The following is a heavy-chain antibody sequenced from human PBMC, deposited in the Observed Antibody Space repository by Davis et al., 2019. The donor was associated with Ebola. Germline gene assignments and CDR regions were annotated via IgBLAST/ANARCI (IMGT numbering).Heavy chain of an antibody. Sequence: PGGSLRLSCVASGLNFNRYWMTWVRQAPGKGLEWVANIKQDGSERYYVDSVKGRFTISRDNSRNTLFLQVNSLRVEDTAVYYCARDPAIGQPLSTFDVWGQGTTVTVAS. V-gene: IGHV3-7*01. CDR3: ARDPAIGQPLSTFDV. J-gene: IGHJ3*01. CDR1: GLNFNRYW. CDR2: IKQDGSER. D-gene: IGHD1-14*01.